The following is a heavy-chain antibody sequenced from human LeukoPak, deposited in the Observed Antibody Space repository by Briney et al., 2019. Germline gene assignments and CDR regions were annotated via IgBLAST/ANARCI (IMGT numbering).Heavy chain of an antibody. D-gene: IGHD3-22*01. V-gene: IGHV3-33*01. J-gene: IGHJ4*02. CDR1: GFTFSSYG. Sequence: PGRSLRLSCAASGFTFSSYGMHWVRQAPGKGRDGVAVIWYDGSNKYYADSVKGRFTISRDNSKNTLYLQMNSLRAEDTAVYYCACYYDSSGSPYYFDYWGQGTLVTVSS. CDR3: ACYYDSSGSPYYFDY. CDR2: IWYDGSNK.